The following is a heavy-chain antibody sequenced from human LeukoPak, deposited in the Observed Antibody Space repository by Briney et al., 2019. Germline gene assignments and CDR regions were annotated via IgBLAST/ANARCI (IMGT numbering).Heavy chain of an antibody. CDR1: GFTFSKYA. CDR3: AKDEAPAAGSWNYYYGMDV. Sequence: PGGSLRLSCAASGFTFSKYAMTWVRQAPGKGLEWVSGISVSGGSTNYADSVKGRFTISRDNSKNTLYLQMNSLRAEDTAVYYCAKDEAPAAGSWNYYYGMDVWGQGTTVTVSS. J-gene: IGHJ6*02. D-gene: IGHD6-13*01. CDR2: ISVSGGST. V-gene: IGHV3-23*01.